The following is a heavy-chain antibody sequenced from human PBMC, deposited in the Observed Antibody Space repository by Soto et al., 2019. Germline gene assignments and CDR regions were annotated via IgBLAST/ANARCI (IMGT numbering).Heavy chain of an antibody. D-gene: IGHD5-18*01. CDR3: AAGTDTAMEQGADY. CDR2: ISTTGRYI. CDR1: GFTFSDHS. J-gene: IGHJ4*02. V-gene: IGHV3-21*02. Sequence: EVQLVESGGGLVKPGGSLRLSCAASGFTFSDHSMNWVRQAPGKGLEWVSSISTTGRYIYYADSMAGRFTISRDNAKNPLYLQINSLRGEDTAVYYCAAGTDTAMEQGADYWGQGTLVTVSS.